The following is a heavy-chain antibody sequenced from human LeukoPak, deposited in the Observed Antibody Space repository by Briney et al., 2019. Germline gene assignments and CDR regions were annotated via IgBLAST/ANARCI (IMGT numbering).Heavy chain of an antibody. CDR3: VTYYYGSGSYYTLFDY. J-gene: IGHJ4*02. CDR2: IKQDGSEK. CDR1: GFTFSSYW. Sequence: GGSLRLSCAASGFTFSSYWMSWVRQAPGKGLEWVANIKQDGSEKSYVDSVKGRFTISRDNAKNSLYLQMNSLRAEDTAVYYCVTYYYGSGSYYTLFDYWGQGTLVTVSS. D-gene: IGHD3-10*01. V-gene: IGHV3-7*03.